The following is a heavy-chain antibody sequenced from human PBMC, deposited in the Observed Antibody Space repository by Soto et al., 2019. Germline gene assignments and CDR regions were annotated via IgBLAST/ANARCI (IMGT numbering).Heavy chain of an antibody. D-gene: IGHD2-8*01. Sequence: QVQLVQSGGEIKKPGASVNVSCKASGYTFTRYGISWVRQAPGPGVEWMGWISGKNDRRNRAQKFRGRITMTTDTPTNTAYLEVRSLESDDTAVYYSSRETNGYENYWGQGTLVIVSS. CDR2: ISGKNDRR. V-gene: IGHV1-18*04. CDR3: SRETNGYENY. J-gene: IGHJ4*02. CDR1: GYTFTRYG.